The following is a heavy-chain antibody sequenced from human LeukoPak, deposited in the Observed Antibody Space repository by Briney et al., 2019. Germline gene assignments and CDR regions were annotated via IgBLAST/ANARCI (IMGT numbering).Heavy chain of an antibody. CDR2: ITSGGVST. J-gene: IGHJ4*02. CDR1: GFSISDYY. Sequence: GGSLRLSCDASGFSISDYYMSWIRQSPGKGLEWISYITSGGVSTNYADSVKGRFTISRDKAKNSVALQLNSLRAEDTAVYYCTRQRRGTYYAFDSWGQGTLVTVSS. D-gene: IGHD3-16*01. V-gene: IGHV3-11*01. CDR3: TRQRRGTYYAFDS.